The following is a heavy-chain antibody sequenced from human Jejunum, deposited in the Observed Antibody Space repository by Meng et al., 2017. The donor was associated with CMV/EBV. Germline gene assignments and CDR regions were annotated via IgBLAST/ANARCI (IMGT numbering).Heavy chain of an antibody. CDR2: IIPILGLT. CDR3: ARPIVSTGRYYGLDY. CDR1: DTFSNFN. V-gene: IGHV1-69*02. Sequence: DTFSNFNINWVRQAPGQGLEWMGRIIPILGLTKYAQKFQDRVSITADKSMNVAYMEMSSLRSEDTAVYYCARPIVSTGRYYGLDYWGKGTLVTVS. D-gene: IGHD1-26*01. J-gene: IGHJ4*02.